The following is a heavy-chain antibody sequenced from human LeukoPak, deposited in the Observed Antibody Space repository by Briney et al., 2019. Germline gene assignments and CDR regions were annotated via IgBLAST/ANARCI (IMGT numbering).Heavy chain of an antibody. D-gene: IGHD3-3*01. Sequence: PSQSLSLTRTLSGGSISSGSYYWSWIRQPAGKGLEWIGRIYTSGSTNYNPSLKSRVTISVDTSMNQFSLKLSSVTAADTAWYYCARGNYDSWSGYLGDWFDPWGQGTLVTVSS. CDR2: IYTSGST. J-gene: IGHJ5*02. CDR1: GGSISSGSYY. CDR3: ARGNYDSWSGYLGDWFDP. V-gene: IGHV4-61*02.